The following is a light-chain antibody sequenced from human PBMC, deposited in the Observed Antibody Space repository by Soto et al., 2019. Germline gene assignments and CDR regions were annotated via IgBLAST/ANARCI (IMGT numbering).Light chain of an antibody. CDR3: KQYNSYWP. Sequence: DIQKSQSPSTLPSSVGDRVTITCRDSQTISSWLAWYQQKPGKPPKLLIYKDSTLKSGVQSRFRGSGSGTEFTLPISSMKPEEFATYYCKQYNSYWPFAHGTKVDIK. CDR1: QTISSW. V-gene: IGKV1-5*03. J-gene: IGKJ1*01. CDR2: KDS.